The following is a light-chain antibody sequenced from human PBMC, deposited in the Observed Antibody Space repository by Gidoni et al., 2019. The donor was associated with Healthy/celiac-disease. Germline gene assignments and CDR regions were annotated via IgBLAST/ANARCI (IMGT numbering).Light chain of an antibody. Sequence: EIVLTQSPGTLYLSPGERATLSCRASQSVSSSYLAWYQQKPGQAPRLLIYGASSRATGIPERFSGSGYGTDFTLTISRLEPEDFAVYYCQQYGSSPWTFGQGTKVEIK. V-gene: IGKV3-20*01. CDR2: GAS. J-gene: IGKJ1*01. CDR3: QQYGSSPWT. CDR1: QSVSSSY.